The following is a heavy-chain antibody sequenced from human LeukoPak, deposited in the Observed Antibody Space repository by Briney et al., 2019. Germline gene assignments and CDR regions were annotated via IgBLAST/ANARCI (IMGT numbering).Heavy chain of an antibody. D-gene: IGHD4-23*01. Sequence: ASVKVSCKASGNTFTNYDINWVRQATGQGLEWMGWINPNSGNTGYAQKFQGRVTMTRNTSISTAYMELSSLRSEDAAVYYCARGGYGGNSDYFYGMDVWGQGTTVTVSS. CDR2: INPNSGNT. J-gene: IGHJ6*02. CDR3: ARGGYGGNSDYFYGMDV. CDR1: GNTFTNYD. V-gene: IGHV1-8*01.